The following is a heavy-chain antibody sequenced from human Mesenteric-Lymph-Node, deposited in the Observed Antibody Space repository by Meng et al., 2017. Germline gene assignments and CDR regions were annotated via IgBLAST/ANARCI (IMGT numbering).Heavy chain of an antibody. CDR1: GFTFSSYS. V-gene: IGHV3-21*01. CDR2: ISSSSSYI. Sequence: GESLKISCAASGFTFSSYSMNWVRQAPGKGLEWVSSISSSSSYIYYADSVKGRFTISRDNAKNSLYLQMNSLRAEDTAVYYCARETDSGSFVDYWGQGTLVTVSS. CDR3: ARETDSGSFVDY. D-gene: IGHD1-26*01. J-gene: IGHJ4*02.